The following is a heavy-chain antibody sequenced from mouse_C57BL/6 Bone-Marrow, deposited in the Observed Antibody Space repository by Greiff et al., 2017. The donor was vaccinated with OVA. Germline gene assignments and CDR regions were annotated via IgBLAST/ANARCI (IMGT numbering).Heavy chain of an antibody. Sequence: QVQLKQSGPELVKPGASVKISCKASGYEFSNYWMNWVKQRPGKGLEWIGRIYPGDGATNYNGKFKGKATLTADKSSSTAYMQLRSLTSEDSAVYFCASEVSSTTEVDYFDYWGQGPTLTVAS. CDR1: GYEFSNYW. CDR2: IYPGDGAT. D-gene: IGHD1-1*01. V-gene: IGHV1-82*01. CDR3: ASEVSSTTEVDYFDY. J-gene: IGHJ2*01.